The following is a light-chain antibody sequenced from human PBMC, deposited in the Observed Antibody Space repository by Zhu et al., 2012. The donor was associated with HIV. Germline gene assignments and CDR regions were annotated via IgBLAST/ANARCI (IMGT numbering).Light chain of an antibody. J-gene: IGKJ1*01. CDR1: QSVSSNY. V-gene: IGKV3-20*01. CDR2: GAS. CDR3: HQYDNSWT. Sequence: EIVLTQSPDTLSLSPGDRATLACRASQSVSSNYVIWYQQKPGQAPRPLIYGASDRASGVPDRFSDSGSGTDFTLTISRLEPEDFAVYYCHQYDNSWTFGQGTKVEIK.